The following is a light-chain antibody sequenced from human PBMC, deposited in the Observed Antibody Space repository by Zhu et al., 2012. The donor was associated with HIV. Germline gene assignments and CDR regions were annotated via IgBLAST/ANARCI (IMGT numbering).Light chain of an antibody. CDR1: QSVSSN. CDR3: QQYNNWPRT. CDR2: GAS. V-gene: IGKV3-15*01. J-gene: IGKJ2*01. Sequence: EIVMTQTPATLSVSPGERATLSCRASQSVSSNLAWYQQKAGQAPRLLMYGASTRATGIPARFSGSGSGTEFTLTISSMQSEDYAVYHCQQYNNWPRTFGQGTKLEIK.